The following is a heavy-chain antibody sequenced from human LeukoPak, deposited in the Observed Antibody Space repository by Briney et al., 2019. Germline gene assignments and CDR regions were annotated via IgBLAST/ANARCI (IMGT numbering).Heavy chain of an antibody. CDR3: AREQAAMVKRSAFDI. V-gene: IGHV4-59*01. D-gene: IGHD5-18*01. CDR2: MYYSGST. CDR1: GGSISGYY. J-gene: IGHJ3*02. Sequence: SETLSLTCTVSGGSISGYYWSWIRQPPGKGLEWIGYMYYSGSTKYNPSLKSRVTISVDTSKNQFSLKLSSVTAADTAVYYCAREQAAMVKRSAFDIWGQGTMVTVSS.